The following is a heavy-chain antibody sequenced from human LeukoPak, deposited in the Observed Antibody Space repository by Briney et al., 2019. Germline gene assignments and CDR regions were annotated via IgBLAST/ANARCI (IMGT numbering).Heavy chain of an antibody. CDR3: AKVQRFHYYYGMDV. CDR1: GFTFSSHW. D-gene: IGHD3-3*01. V-gene: IGHV3-7*05. Sequence: GGSLRLSCAASGFTFSSHWMSWVRQAPGKGLEWVADIKFDGSEEYYVDSVKGRFTISRDNSKNTLYLQMNSLRAEDTAVYYCAKVQRFHYYYGMDVWGQGTTVTVSS. CDR2: IKFDGSEE. J-gene: IGHJ6*02.